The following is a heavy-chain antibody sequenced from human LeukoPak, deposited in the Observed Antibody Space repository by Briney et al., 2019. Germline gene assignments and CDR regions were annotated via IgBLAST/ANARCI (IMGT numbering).Heavy chain of an antibody. V-gene: IGHV3-23*01. J-gene: IGHJ4*02. CDR1: GFTFDDYG. Sequence: PGGSLRLSCAASGFTFDDYGMSWVRQAPGKGLEWVSAISGSGGSTYYADSVKGRFTISRDNSKNTLYLQMNSLRAEDTAVYYCAKDYCSGGSCYPVDYWGQGTLVTVSS. D-gene: IGHD2-15*01. CDR3: AKDYCSGGSCYPVDY. CDR2: ISGSGGST.